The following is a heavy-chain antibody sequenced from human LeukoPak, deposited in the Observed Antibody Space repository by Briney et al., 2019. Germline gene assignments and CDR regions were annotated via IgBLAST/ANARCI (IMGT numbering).Heavy chain of an antibody. D-gene: IGHD3-3*01. Sequence: SETLSLTCTVSGGSISDYYWNWIRQPPGKGLEWIGYIYYSGSTTYNPSLRSRITMSVDTAKNQFSLKLRSVTAADTAVYYCARGDFCSKSNCYLRPMDVWGKGTTVTVSS. V-gene: IGHV4-59*01. CDR1: GGSISDYY. J-gene: IGHJ6*03. CDR2: IYYSGST. CDR3: ARGDFCSKSNCYLRPMDV.